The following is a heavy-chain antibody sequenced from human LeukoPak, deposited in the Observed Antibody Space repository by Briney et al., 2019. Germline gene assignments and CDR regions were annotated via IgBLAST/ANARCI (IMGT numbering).Heavy chain of an antibody. J-gene: IGHJ4*02. Sequence: GGSLRLSCAASGFSFSSYSMNWVRQAPGKGLEWVSFISGSSSFIQDADSVKGRFTISRDNAKKSVYLQMNSLRVEDTAVYYCARNGGGLDYWGQGTLVTVSS. V-gene: IGHV3-21*05. CDR3: ARNGGGLDY. CDR2: ISGSSSFI. CDR1: GFSFSSYS. D-gene: IGHD3-16*01.